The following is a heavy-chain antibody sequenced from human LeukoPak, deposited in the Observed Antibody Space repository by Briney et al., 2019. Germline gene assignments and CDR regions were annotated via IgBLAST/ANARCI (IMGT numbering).Heavy chain of an antibody. CDR1: GYTFTGYY. D-gene: IGHD3-10*01. J-gene: IGHJ4*02. V-gene: IGHV1-2*02. CDR2: INPNSGGT. CDR3: ARDLWFGELLHLFDY. Sequence: GASVKVSCKASGYTFTGYYMHWVRQAPGQGLEWMGWINPNSGGTNYAQKFQGRVTMTRDTSISTAYMELSRLRSDDTAVYYCARDLWFGELLHLFDYWGQGTLVTVSS.